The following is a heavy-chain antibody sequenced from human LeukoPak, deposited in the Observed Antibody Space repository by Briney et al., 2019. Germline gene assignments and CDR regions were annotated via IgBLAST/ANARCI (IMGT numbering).Heavy chain of an antibody. CDR3: ARIVGAFDY. D-gene: IGHD3-16*02. V-gene: IGHV4-38-2*01. CDR1: GFTFSDYY. J-gene: IGHJ4*02. CDR2: IYYSGST. Sequence: PGGSLRLSCAASGFTFSDYYMSWIRQPPGKGLEWIGSIYYSGSTYYNPSLKSRVTISVDTSKNQFSLKLSSVTAADTAVYYCARIVGAFDYWGQGTLVTVSS.